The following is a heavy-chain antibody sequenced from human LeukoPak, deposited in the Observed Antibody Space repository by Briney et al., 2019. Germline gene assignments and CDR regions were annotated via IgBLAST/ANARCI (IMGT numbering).Heavy chain of an antibody. CDR2: ISSNGGST. J-gene: IGHJ4*02. CDR3: ARVRDGSGSYWYYFDY. V-gene: IGHV3-64*01. CDR1: GFTFSSYA. Sequence: GGSLRLSCAASGFTFSSYAMSWVRQAPGKGLEWVSAISSNGGSTYYANSVKGRFTISRDNSKNTLYLQMGSLRAEDMAVYYCARVRDGSGSYWYYFDYWGQGTLVTVSS. D-gene: IGHD3-10*01.